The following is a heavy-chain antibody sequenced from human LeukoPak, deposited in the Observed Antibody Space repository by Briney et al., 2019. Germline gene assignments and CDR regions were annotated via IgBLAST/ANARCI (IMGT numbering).Heavy chain of an antibody. D-gene: IGHD4-17*01. CDR2: INEDGSVK. CDR3: ARDYDGELVY. J-gene: IGHJ4*02. CDR1: GFTFSSYW. V-gene: IGHV3-7*01. Sequence: GGSLRLSCAASGFTFSSYWMHWVRQAPGKGLEWVANINEDGSVKHYVDSVKGRFTISRDNAKNSLYLQMNSLRVGDTGLYYCARDYDGELVYWGQGNLVTASS.